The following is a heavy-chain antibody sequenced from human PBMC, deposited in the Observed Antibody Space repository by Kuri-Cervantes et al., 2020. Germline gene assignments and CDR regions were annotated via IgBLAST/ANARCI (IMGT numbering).Heavy chain of an antibody. CDR3: ARVFLGFSGYTMGYSYGFDDY. CDR1: GYTFTSYG. J-gene: IGHJ4*02. D-gene: IGHD5-18*01. V-gene: IGHV1-18*01. Sequence: ASVKVSCKASGYTFTSYGISWVRQAPGQGLEWMGWISAYNGNTNYAQKLQGRVTMTTDTSTSTAYMELRSLRSDDTAAYYCARVFLGFSGYTMGYSYGFDDYWGQGTLVTVSS. CDR2: ISAYNGNT.